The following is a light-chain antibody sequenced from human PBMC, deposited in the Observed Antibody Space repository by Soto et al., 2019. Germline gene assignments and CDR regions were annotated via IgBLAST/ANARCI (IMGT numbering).Light chain of an antibody. Sequence: EIVLTQSPATLSLSPGARATLSCRASQSVSSSLAWYQQKPGQAPRLLIYDASNRATGIPARFSGSGSGTDFTLTISGVEPEDFAVYYCQQRTNWPPVTFGGGTKVDIK. CDR3: QQRTNWPPVT. V-gene: IGKV3-11*01. CDR2: DAS. J-gene: IGKJ4*01. CDR1: QSVSSS.